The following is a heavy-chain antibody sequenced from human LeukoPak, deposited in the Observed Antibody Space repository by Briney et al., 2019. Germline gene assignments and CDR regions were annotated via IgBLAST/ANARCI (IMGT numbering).Heavy chain of an antibody. Sequence: SETLSLTYSVSGGSLRRYYSSWIRQPPGKGLEWIGYIDYSGRTNYNPSLKSRVTISVDTSKNQFSLKLTSVTAADTALYFCAKDAESCGGSDCTRLLDLWGQGTLVTVSS. CDR1: GGSLRRYY. V-gene: IGHV4-59*01. D-gene: IGHD2-15*01. CDR3: AKDAESCGGSDCTRLLDL. J-gene: IGHJ5*02. CDR2: IDYSGRT.